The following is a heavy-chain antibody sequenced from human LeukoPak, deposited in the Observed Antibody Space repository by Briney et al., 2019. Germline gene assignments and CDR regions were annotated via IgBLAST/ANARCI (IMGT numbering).Heavy chain of an antibody. CDR2: MNPNSGNT. J-gene: IGHJ4*02. CDR3: ARGLYSSSWSLIDY. V-gene: IGHV1-8*01. CDR1: GYTFTSYD. Sequence: ASVKVSCKASGYTFTSYDINWVRQATGQGPEWMGWMNPNSGNTGYAQKFQGRVTMTRNTSISTAYMELSSLRSDDTAVYYCARGLYSSSWSLIDYWGQGTLVTVSS. D-gene: IGHD6-13*01.